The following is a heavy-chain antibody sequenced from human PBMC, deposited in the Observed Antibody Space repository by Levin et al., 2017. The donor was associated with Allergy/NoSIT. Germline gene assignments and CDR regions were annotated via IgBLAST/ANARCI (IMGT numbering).Heavy chain of an antibody. V-gene: IGHV3-30*02. CDR2: SSFDGTSQ. Sequence: VGSLRLSCAVSGFNFGSFDFHWVRQAPGRGLEWVAYSSFDGTSQKYADSVKGRFTISRDNSRSTLFLQMNSLRAEDTAVYYCATDYNPDWKHFDYWGQGTLVTVSS. CDR3: ATDYNPDWKHFDY. J-gene: IGHJ4*02. D-gene: IGHD1-1*01. CDR1: GFNFGSFD.